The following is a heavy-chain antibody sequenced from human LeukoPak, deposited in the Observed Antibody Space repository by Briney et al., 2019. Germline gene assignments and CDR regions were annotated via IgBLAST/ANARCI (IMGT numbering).Heavy chain of an antibody. V-gene: IGHV1-46*01. CDR2: INPSGGST. J-gene: IGHJ4*02. CDR3: ARAELSYYDSSGYLVY. CDR1: GYTFTSYY. Sequence: ASVKVSCKASGYTFTSYYIHWVRQAPGQGLEWMGLINPSGGSTSYAQKFQGRVTMTRDMSTSTVYMELSSLRSEDTAVYYCARAELSYYDSSGYLVYWGQGTLVTVSS. D-gene: IGHD3-22*01.